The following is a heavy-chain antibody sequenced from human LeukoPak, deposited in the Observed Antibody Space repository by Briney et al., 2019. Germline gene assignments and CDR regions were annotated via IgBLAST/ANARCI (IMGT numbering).Heavy chain of an antibody. CDR2: IYYSGST. V-gene: IGHV4-59*08. D-gene: IGHD4-17*01. CDR3: ASGNYGDYVPGWDY. Sequence: SETLSLTCTVPGGSISSYYWSWIRQPPGKGLEWIGYIYYSGSTNYNPSLKSRVTISVDTSKNQFSLKLSSVTAADTAVYYCASGNYGDYVPGWDYWGQGTLVTVSS. CDR1: GGSISSYY. J-gene: IGHJ4*02.